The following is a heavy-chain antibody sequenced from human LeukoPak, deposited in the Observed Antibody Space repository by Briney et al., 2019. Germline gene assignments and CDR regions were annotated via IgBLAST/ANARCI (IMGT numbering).Heavy chain of an antibody. J-gene: IGHJ4*02. V-gene: IGHV3-21*01. Sequence: GGSLRLSCAASGFTLSSYSMNWVRQAPGKGLEWVSAISSSSSYIYYADSVKGRFTISRDNAKNSLYLQMNSLRAEDTAVCYCARSHIAVAGTFDYWGQGTLVTVSS. CDR1: GFTLSSYS. CDR2: ISSSSSYI. D-gene: IGHD6-19*01. CDR3: ARSHIAVAGTFDY.